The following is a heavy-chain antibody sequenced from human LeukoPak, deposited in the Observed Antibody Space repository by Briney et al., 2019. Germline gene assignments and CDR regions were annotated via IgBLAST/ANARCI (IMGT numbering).Heavy chain of an antibody. CDR1: GFTFSSYG. V-gene: IGHV3-33*01. D-gene: IGHD5-18*01. CDR3: ARSSYSYGPVDY. Sequence: PGRSLRLSCVASGFTFSSYGMHWVRQAPGKGLEWVAVIWFDGSNKYYVESVKGRFTISRDNSKNTLYLQMNSLRVEDTAVYYCARSSYSYGPVDYWGRGTLVTVSS. J-gene: IGHJ4*02. CDR2: IWFDGSNK.